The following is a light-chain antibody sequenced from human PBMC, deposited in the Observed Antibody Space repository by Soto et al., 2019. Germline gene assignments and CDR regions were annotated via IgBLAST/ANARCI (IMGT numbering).Light chain of an antibody. Sequence: EVVLTQSPATLSLSPGERATLSCRASQSVSTYLAWYQQKPGQAPRLLIYDASNRATGTPARFSGSGSGTDFTLTISSLQPEDFATYYCQQANSFPWTFGQGTKVAIK. CDR2: DAS. CDR1: QSVSTY. J-gene: IGKJ1*01. CDR3: QQANSFPWT. V-gene: IGKV3-11*01.